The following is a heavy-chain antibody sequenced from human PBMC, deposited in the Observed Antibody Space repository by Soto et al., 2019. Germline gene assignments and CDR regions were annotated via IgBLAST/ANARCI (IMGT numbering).Heavy chain of an antibody. CDR3: ARHGGYYFDY. J-gene: IGHJ4*02. V-gene: IGHV4-34*01. D-gene: IGHD3-16*01. CDR2: IGHSGST. Sequence: QVQLHQWGAGLLKPSETLSVTCAVDGGSFSGYYWSWIRQPPRKGLEWIGAIGHSGSTIYNPSLEGRVTISEDSSNNQFSLKLNSVTAADTAVYYCARHGGYYFDYWGQGAPVTVSS. CDR1: GGSFSGYY.